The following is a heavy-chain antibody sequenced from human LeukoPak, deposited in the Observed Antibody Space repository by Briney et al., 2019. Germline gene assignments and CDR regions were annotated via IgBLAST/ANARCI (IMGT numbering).Heavy chain of an antibody. CDR2: FDPSGVST. V-gene: IGHV1-46*01. CDR1: GYTFTNYY. CDR3: ARELGAHYYDSSGYYGGSFDI. Sequence: ASVKVSCKASGYTFTNYYIHWVRQAPGQGLEWMGIFDPSGVSTTYAQKFQGRVTMTRDTATSTVYMELNSLRSDDTAVYYCARELGAHYYDSSGYYGGSFDIWGQGTMVTVSS. D-gene: IGHD3-22*01. J-gene: IGHJ3*02.